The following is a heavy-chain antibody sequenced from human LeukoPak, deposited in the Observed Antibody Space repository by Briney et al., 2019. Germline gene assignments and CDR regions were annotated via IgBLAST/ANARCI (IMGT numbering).Heavy chain of an antibody. CDR1: GFTFDDYA. CDR2: ISWNSGSI. J-gene: IGHJ5*02. D-gene: IGHD4-23*01. V-gene: IGHV3-9*01. CDR3: AKDYGGNLYNWFDP. Sequence: GGSLRLSCAASGFTFDDYAMHWVRQAPGKGLEWVSDISWNSGSIGYADSVKGRFTISRDNAKNSLYLQMNSLRAEDTALYYCAKDYGGNLYNWFDPWGQGTLVTVSS.